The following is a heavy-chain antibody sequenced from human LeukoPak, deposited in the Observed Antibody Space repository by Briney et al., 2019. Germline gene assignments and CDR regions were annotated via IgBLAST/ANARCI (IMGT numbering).Heavy chain of an antibody. Sequence: SETLSLTCAVYGGSFSGYYWSWIRQPPGKGLEWIGEINHSGSTNYNPSLKSRVTISVDTSKNQFSLKLSSVTAADTAVYYCARQERYFDWFPNAFDIWGQGTMVTVSS. D-gene: IGHD3-9*01. V-gene: IGHV4-34*01. CDR1: GGSFSGYY. J-gene: IGHJ3*02. CDR3: ARQERYFDWFPNAFDI. CDR2: INHSGST.